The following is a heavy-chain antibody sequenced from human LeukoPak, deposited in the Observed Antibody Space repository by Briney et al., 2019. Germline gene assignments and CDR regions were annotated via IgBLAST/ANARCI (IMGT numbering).Heavy chain of an antibody. D-gene: IGHD1-26*01. Sequence: PSETLSLTCAVYGGSFSGYYWSWIRQPPGKGLEWIGEINHSGSTNYNPSLKSRVTISVDKSKNQFSLKLSSVTAADTAVYYCARSDGSYSRIFDYWGQGTLVTVSS. CDR1: GGSFSGYY. CDR3: ARSDGSYSRIFDY. CDR2: INHSGST. J-gene: IGHJ4*02. V-gene: IGHV4-34*01.